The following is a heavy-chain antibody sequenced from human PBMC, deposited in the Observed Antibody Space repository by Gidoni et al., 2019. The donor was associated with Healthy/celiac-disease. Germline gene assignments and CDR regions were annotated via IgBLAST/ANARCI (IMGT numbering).Heavy chain of an antibody. CDR3: AGGLLESRISNWFDP. D-gene: IGHD3-3*01. CDR2: INPNSGGT. J-gene: IGHJ5*02. Sequence: QVQLVQSGAEVTKPGASVKVSCKASGYTFTGYYMHWVRQAPGQGLEWMGRINPNSGGTNYAQKFQGRVTMTRDTSISTAYMELSRLRSDDTAVYYCAGGLLESRISNWFDPWGQGTLVTVSS. V-gene: IGHV1-2*06. CDR1: GYTFTGYY.